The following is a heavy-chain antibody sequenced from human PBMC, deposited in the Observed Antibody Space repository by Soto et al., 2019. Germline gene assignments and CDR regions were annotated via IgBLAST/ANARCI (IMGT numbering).Heavy chain of an antibody. CDR3: AREPLPDYDILTGYYIAEV. J-gene: IGHJ3*01. V-gene: IGHV4-31*03. D-gene: IGHD3-9*01. CDR2: IYYSGST. Sequence: QVQLQESGPGLVKPSQTLSLTCTVSGGSISSGGYYWSWIRQHPGKGLEWIGYIYYSGSTYYNPSXXTRVTLSLPTXXNXCXXKLSAVTAADTAVSYCAREPLPDYDILTGYYIAEVWGQGTMVTVSS. CDR1: GGSISSGGYY.